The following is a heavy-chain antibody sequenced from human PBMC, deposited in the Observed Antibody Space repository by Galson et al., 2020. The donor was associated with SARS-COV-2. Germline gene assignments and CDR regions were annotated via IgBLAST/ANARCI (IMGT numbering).Heavy chain of an antibody. CDR1: GGKIRSGSYY. Sequence: SETLSLTCTASGGKIRSGSYYWSWIRQPAGKGLEWIGRISTSGSTNYTPSLKSRVTISVDTSKNQFSLKLSSVTAADTAVYYCARVVGGMGDFWSGYSDYYYGMDVWGQGTTVTVSS. J-gene: IGHJ6*02. CDR2: ISTSGST. CDR3: ARVVGGMGDFWSGYSDYYYGMDV. V-gene: IGHV4-61*02. D-gene: IGHD3-3*01.